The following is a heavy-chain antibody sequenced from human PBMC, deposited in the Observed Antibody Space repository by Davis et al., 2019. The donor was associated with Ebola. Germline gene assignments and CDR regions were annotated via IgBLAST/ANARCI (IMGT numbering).Heavy chain of an antibody. CDR1: GFSFGDYW. V-gene: IGHV3-7*01. D-gene: IGHD6-19*01. Sequence: PGGSLRLSCAASGFSFGDYWMTWVRQVPGKGLEWVGKIKYDGSDKYYVDSVKGRFTISRDNAKNSLFLQMNSLTVEDTAIYYCVKDSGWQMSPWGQGTLVIVSS. CDR3: VKDSGWQMSP. CDR2: IKYDGSDK. J-gene: IGHJ5*02.